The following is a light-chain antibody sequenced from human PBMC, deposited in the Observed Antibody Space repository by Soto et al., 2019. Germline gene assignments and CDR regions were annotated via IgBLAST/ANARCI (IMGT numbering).Light chain of an antibody. V-gene: IGKV4-1*01. J-gene: IGKJ5*01. CDR3: QQYFDNSIT. Sequence: DIVMTQAPESLAVSLGERATINCKSIQSLFYASINKNYLAWYQQKPRQHPKLLIDWASIRGSGVPDRFSGSGSGTDFTLTSSSLQAEDVAVYYCQQYFDNSITFGQGTRLEIK. CDR2: WAS. CDR1: QSLFYASINKNY.